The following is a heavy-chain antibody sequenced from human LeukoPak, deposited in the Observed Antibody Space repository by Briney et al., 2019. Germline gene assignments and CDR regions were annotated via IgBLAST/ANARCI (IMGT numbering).Heavy chain of an antibody. Sequence: QTGGSLRLSCAASGFTFSSYGMHWVRQAPGKGLEWVSYISSSGSTIYYADSVKGRFTISRDNAKNSLYLQMNSLRAEDTAVYYCARWGQNRIVATILHYCYYGMDVWGKGTTVTVSS. CDR3: ARWGQNRIVATILHYCYYGMDV. J-gene: IGHJ6*04. CDR1: GFTFSSYG. D-gene: IGHD5-12*01. CDR2: ISSSGSTI. V-gene: IGHV3-48*04.